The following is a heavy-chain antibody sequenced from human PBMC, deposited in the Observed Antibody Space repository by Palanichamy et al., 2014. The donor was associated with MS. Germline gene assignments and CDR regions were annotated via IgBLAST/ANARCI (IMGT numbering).Heavy chain of an antibody. V-gene: IGHV3-33*01. D-gene: IGHD3-3*01. CDR3: ARAAQGSGYYEDLNWFDP. J-gene: IGHJ5*02. Sequence: QVQLVEVWGRRGPAWRSLRLSCAASGFTFSSYGMHWVRQAPGKGLEWVAVIWYDGSNKYYADSVKGRFTISRDNSKNTLYLQMNSLRAEDTAVYYCARAAQGSGYYEDLNWFDPWGQGTLVTVSS. CDR1: GFTFSSYG. CDR2: IWYDGSNK.